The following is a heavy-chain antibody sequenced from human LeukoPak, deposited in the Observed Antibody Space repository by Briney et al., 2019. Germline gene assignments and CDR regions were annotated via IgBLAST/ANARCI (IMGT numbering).Heavy chain of an antibody. Sequence: GGSLRLSCAASGFTFSIFGMHWVRQAPGKGPEWVALISHTGNNRYYADSVKGRFSISRDNSKNTMYLQMDSLRAEDTAVYYCAAGYSSGWRNLIDYWGQGTLVTVSS. CDR2: ISHTGNNR. CDR3: AAGYSSGWRNLIDY. J-gene: IGHJ4*02. D-gene: IGHD6-19*01. CDR1: GFTFSIFG. V-gene: IGHV3-30*03.